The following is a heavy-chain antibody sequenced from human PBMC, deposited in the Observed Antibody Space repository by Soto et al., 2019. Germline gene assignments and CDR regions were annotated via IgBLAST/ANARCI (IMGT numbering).Heavy chain of an antibody. V-gene: IGHV3-20*04. J-gene: IGHJ3*02. CDR2: INWNGGST. CDR3: ARDAQNYYDSSGYPAGAFDI. CDR1: GFTFDDYG. Sequence: GSLRLSCAASGFTFDDYGMSWGRQAPGEGVEWVSGINWNGGSTGYADSVKGRFTISRDNAKNSLYLQMNSLRAEDTALYYCARDAQNYYDSSGYPAGAFDIWGQGTMVTVSS. D-gene: IGHD3-22*01.